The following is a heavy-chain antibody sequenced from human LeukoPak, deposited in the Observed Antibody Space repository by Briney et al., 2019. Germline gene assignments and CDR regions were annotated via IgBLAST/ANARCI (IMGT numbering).Heavy chain of an antibody. J-gene: IGHJ5*02. Sequence: ASVKVSCKASDYTFTSYGISWVRQAPGQGLEWMGWISAYNGNTNYAQKLQGRVTMTTDTSTSTAYMELRSLRSDDTAVYYCALIAAAGYFDPWGQGTLVTVSS. CDR1: DYTFTSYG. CDR2: ISAYNGNT. CDR3: ALIAAAGYFDP. D-gene: IGHD6-13*01. V-gene: IGHV1-18*04.